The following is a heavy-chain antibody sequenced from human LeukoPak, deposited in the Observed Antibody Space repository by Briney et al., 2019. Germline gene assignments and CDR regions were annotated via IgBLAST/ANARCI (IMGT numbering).Heavy chain of an antibody. Sequence: GESLKISCKGSGYSFTSYWISWVRQMLGKGLEWMGRIDPSDSYTNYSPSFQGHVTISADKSISTAYLQWSSLKASDTAMYYCARRRYDSSGYYYFDYWGQGTLVTVSS. CDR2: IDPSDSYT. D-gene: IGHD3-22*01. CDR3: ARRRYDSSGYYYFDY. J-gene: IGHJ4*02. V-gene: IGHV5-10-1*01. CDR1: GYSFTSYW.